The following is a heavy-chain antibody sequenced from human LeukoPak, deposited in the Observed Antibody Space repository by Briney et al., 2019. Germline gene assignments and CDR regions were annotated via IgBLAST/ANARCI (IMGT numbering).Heavy chain of an antibody. CDR1: GGSTSSYY. CDR2: IYYSGST. Sequence: SETLSLTCTVSGGSTSSYYWSWIRQPPGKGLEWIGYIYYSGSTNYNPSLKSRVTMSVDTSKNQFSLKLSSVTAADTAVYYCARGFTHWGQGTLVTVSS. J-gene: IGHJ4*02. V-gene: IGHV4-59*01. D-gene: IGHD3-16*01. CDR3: ARGFTH.